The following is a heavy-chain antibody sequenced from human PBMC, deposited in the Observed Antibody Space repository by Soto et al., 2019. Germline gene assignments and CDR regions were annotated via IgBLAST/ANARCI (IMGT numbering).Heavy chain of an antibody. CDR3: TRTQGFGEFRLYYFDY. Sequence: GGSLRLSCTASGFTFGDYAMSWFRQAPGKGLEWVGFIRSKAYGGTTEYAASVKGRFTISRDDSKSIAYLQMNSLKTEDTAVYYCTRTQGFGEFRLYYFDYWGQGTLVTVSS. V-gene: IGHV3-49*03. CDR2: IRSKAYGGTT. CDR1: GFTFGDYA. J-gene: IGHJ4*02. D-gene: IGHD3-10*01.